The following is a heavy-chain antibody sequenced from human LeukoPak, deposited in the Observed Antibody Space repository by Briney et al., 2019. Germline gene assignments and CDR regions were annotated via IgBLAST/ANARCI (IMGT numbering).Heavy chain of an antibody. Sequence: GGSLRLSCAASGFTFSSFAMSWVRQTPGKGLAWVSTINAAGDDTFYSTSVKGRFTISRDNPKNTLYLQMNSLRAEDTAVYFCARRGIVIWSLLTVGFHKAAYYFDYWGKGALVTVSS. D-gene: IGHD3/OR15-3a*01. V-gene: IGHV3-23*01. CDR1: GFTFSSFA. CDR3: ARRGIVIWSLLTVGFHKAAYYFDY. J-gene: IGHJ4*02. CDR2: INAAGDDT.